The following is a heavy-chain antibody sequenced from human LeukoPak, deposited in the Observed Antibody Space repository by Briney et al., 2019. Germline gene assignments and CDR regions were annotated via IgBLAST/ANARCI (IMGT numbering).Heavy chain of an antibody. CDR1: GYTFTSYY. Sequence: ASVKVSCKASGYTFTSYYMHWVRQAPGQGLEWMGWINPNSGGTNYAQKFQGRVTMTRDTSISTAYMELSRLRSDDTAVYYCARGGGYSSSWYDYWGQGTLVTVSS. D-gene: IGHD6-13*01. J-gene: IGHJ4*02. CDR2: INPNSGGT. V-gene: IGHV1-2*02. CDR3: ARGGGYSSSWYDY.